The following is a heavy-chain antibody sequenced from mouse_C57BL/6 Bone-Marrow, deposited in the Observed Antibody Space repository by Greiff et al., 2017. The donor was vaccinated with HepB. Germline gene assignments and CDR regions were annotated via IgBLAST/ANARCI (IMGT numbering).Heavy chain of an antibody. CDR2: VYPYNGGT. D-gene: IGHD4-1*01. Sequence: DVKLQESGPVLVKPGPSVKISCKASGFTFTDYYMHWVKQSHGKSLEWIGLVYPYNGGTSYNQKFKGKATLTVDTSSSTAYMELNSLTSEDSAVYYGARGANWVYYAMDYWGQGTSVTVSS. J-gene: IGHJ4*01. V-gene: IGHV1-36*01. CDR3: ARGANWVYYAMDY. CDR1: GFTFTDYY.